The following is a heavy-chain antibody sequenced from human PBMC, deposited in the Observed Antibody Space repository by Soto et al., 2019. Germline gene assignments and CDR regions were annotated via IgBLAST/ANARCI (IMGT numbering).Heavy chain of an antibody. CDR3: ARDAPPDDY. V-gene: IGHV3-48*01. CDR1: GFTCSSYS. Sequence: GGSLRLSCAASGFTCSSYSMNWVRQAPGKGLEWVSYISSSSSTIYYADSVKGRFTISRDNAKNSLYLQMNSLRAEDTAVYYCARDAPPDDYWGQGTLVTVSS. CDR2: ISSSSSTI. J-gene: IGHJ4*02.